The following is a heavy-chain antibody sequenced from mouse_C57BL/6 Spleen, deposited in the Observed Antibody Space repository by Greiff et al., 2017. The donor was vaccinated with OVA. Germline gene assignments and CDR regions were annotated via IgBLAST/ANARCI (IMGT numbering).Heavy chain of an antibody. Sequence: VQLQQPGAELVKPGASVKLSCKASGYTFTSYWMQWVKQRPGQGLEWIGEIDPSDSYTNYNQKFKGKATLTVDTSSSTAYMQLSSLTSEDSAVYYCAMHSRIRAMDYWGQGTSVTVSS. CDR1: GYTFTSYW. CDR3: AMHSRIRAMDY. CDR2: IDPSDSYT. J-gene: IGHJ4*01. D-gene: IGHD1-1*01. V-gene: IGHV1-50*01.